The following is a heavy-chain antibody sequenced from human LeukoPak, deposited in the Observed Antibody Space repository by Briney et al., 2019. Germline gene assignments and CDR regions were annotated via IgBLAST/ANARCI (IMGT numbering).Heavy chain of an antibody. CDR1: GFTFSSYG. J-gene: IGHJ4*02. D-gene: IGHD4-11*01. CDR2: IWNDGSSQ. V-gene: IGHV3-33*06. Sequence: PGGSLRLSCAASGFTFSSYGMHWVRQAPGKGLEWVAVIWNDGSSQYYADSVKGRFTVSRDNSQKTLYLQMNGLRPEDTAVYYCAKDAERGFDYSNSLDKWGQGTLVTVSS. CDR3: AKDAERGFDYSNSLDK.